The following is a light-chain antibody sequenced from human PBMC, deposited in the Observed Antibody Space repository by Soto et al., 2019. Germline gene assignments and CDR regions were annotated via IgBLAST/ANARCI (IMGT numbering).Light chain of an antibody. CDR1: QGISSY. Sequence: AIRMTQSPSSFSASTGDRVTITCRASQGISSYLAWYQQKPGKAPKLLIYAASTLQSGDPSRFSGSGSGTDSTLTISCLQSEEFATYYCQQYYSYPLITFGPGTRLEIK. J-gene: IGKJ5*01. CDR3: QQYYSYPLIT. V-gene: IGKV1-8*01. CDR2: AAS.